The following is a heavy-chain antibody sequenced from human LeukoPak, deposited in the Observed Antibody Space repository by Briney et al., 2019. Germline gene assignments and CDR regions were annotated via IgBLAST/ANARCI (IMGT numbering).Heavy chain of an antibody. CDR1: GFTFSSYS. Sequence: PGGSLRLSCAASGFTFSSYSMNWVRQAPGKGLEWVSYISSSSSTIYYADSVKGRFTISRDNAKNSLYLQMNSLRAEDTAVYYCARDRDYSPLDFDYWGQGTLVTVSS. V-gene: IGHV3-48*01. J-gene: IGHJ4*02. CDR3: ARDRDYSPLDFDY. CDR2: ISSSSSTI. D-gene: IGHD2-21*01.